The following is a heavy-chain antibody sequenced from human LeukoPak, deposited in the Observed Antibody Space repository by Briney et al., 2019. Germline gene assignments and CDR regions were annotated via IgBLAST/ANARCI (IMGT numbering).Heavy chain of an antibody. Sequence: SQTLSLTCAISGDSVSSHNSAWNWIRQSPSRGLEWLGRTHYRSKWYNDYAVSAKSRITINPDTSKNQFSLQLNSVTPEDTAVYYCAREAGSSGWYSTFDYWGQGTLVTVSS. CDR2: THYRSKWYN. D-gene: IGHD6-19*01. V-gene: IGHV6-1*01. J-gene: IGHJ4*02. CDR1: GDSVSSHNSA. CDR3: AREAGSSGWYSTFDY.